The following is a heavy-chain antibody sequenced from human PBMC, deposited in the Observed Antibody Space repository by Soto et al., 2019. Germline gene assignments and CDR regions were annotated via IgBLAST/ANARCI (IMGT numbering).Heavy chain of an antibody. D-gene: IGHD2-2*01. CDR3: ARTPLYCSSTSCYEDV. CDR2: IIPILGIA. Sequence: QAQLVQSGAEVKKPGSSVKVSCKASGGTFSSYTISWVRQAPGQGLEWMGRIIPILGIANYAQKFQGRVTITADKSTSTAYMELSSLRSEDTAVYYCARTPLYCSSTSCYEDVWGQGTTVTVSS. J-gene: IGHJ6*02. CDR1: GGTFSSYT. V-gene: IGHV1-69*02.